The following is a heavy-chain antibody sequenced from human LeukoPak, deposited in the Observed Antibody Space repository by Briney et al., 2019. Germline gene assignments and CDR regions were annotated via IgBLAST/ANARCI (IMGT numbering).Heavy chain of an antibody. CDR3: ARGAQFYYDTSGYFDY. D-gene: IGHD3-22*01. CDR2: ISHTGGT. J-gene: IGHJ4*02. CDR1: GGSISSPSYS. Sequence: SETLSLTCTVSGGSISSPSYSWSWIRQSAGEGLEWIGYISHTGGTLDNPSLTSRVTMSLDRSRSQFSLRLSSVTAADTAVYYCARGAQFYYDTSGYFDYWGQGILVTVSS. V-gene: IGHV4-30-2*06.